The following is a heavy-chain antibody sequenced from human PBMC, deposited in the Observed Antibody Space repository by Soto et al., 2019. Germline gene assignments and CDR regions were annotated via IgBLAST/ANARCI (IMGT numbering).Heavy chain of an antibody. V-gene: IGHV3-49*03. D-gene: IGHD2-2*01. Sequence: GGSLRLSCIVSGFTFGDHAMSWFRQAPGKGLEWVGFIRSKAYGGTTEYAASVKGRFTISRDDSNSIAYLQMNSLKTEDTAVYYCQYQLLTYYYGMDVWGQGTTVTVSS. CDR2: IRSKAYGGTT. CDR1: GFTFGDHA. CDR3: QYQLLTYYYGMDV. J-gene: IGHJ6*02.